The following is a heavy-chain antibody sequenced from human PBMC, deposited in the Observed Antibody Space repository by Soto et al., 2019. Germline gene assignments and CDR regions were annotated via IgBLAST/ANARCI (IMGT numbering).Heavy chain of an antibody. CDR2: ISGSGGST. J-gene: IGHJ4*02. V-gene: IGHV3-23*01. D-gene: IGHD3-22*01. CDR1: GFTFSSYA. CDR3: ATQRGITMIVVVTYFDY. Sequence: EVQLLESGGGLVQPGGSLRLSCAASGFTFSSYAMSWVRQAPGKGLEWVSAISGSGGSTYYADSVKGRFTISRDNSKNTLYLQMNSLRAEDTAVYYSATQRGITMIVVVTYFDYWGQGTLVTVSS.